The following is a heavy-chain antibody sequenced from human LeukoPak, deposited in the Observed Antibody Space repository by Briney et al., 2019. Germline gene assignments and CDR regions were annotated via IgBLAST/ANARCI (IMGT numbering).Heavy chain of an antibody. Sequence: PGGFLRLSCAASGFTFSSYSMNWVRQAPGKGLEWVSSISSSSSYIYYADSVKGRFTISRDNAKNSLYLQMNSLRAEDTAVYYCARVRRYSGSYLYDYWGQGTLVTVSS. CDR3: ARVRRYSGSYLYDY. J-gene: IGHJ4*02. CDR2: ISSSSSYI. CDR1: GFTFSSYS. D-gene: IGHD1-26*01. V-gene: IGHV3-21*01.